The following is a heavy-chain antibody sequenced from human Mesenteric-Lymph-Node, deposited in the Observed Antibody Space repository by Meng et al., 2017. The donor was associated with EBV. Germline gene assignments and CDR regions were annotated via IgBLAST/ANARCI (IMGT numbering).Heavy chain of an antibody. Sequence: QGHLVKSGAEVKKTGDSGRISWKASGYTFTNYALDWVRQAPGQRLEWMGWINVGNGNTKYSQKFQGRVTISRDTSAKTAYVEVSSLRSDDTAVYYCARIRGIDSSTDYWGQGTLVTVSS. CDR2: INVGNGNT. V-gene: IGHV1-3*01. D-gene: IGHD6-19*01. CDR1: GYTFTNYA. CDR3: ARIRGIDSSTDY. J-gene: IGHJ4*02.